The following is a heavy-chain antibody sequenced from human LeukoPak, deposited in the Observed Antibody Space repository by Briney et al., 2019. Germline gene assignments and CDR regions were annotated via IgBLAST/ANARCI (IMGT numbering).Heavy chain of an antibody. D-gene: IGHD2-2*01. J-gene: IGHJ3*02. Sequence: SETLSLTCTVSGGSISSSSYYWGWIRQPPGKGLEWIGSIYYSGSTYYNPSLKSRVTISVDTSKNQFSLKLSSVTAADTAVYYCARLSSAVGNAFDIWGQGTMVTVSS. CDR1: GGSISSSSYY. V-gene: IGHV4-39*01. CDR2: IYYSGST. CDR3: ARLSSAVGNAFDI.